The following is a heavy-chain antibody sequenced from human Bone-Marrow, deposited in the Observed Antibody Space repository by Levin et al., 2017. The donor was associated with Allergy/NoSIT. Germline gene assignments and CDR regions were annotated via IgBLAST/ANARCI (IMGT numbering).Heavy chain of an antibody. Sequence: PGGSLRLSCATSGFGFSSYGMHWVRQAPGKGLDWVAIIWYDGNNKFYADSVKGRFTISRDNSKNTLYLQMNSLRAEDTAVYFCARQKLYNWNDYDNNGLDVWGPGTTVTVSS. CDR2: IWYDGNNK. V-gene: IGHV3-33*01. CDR3: ARQKLYNWNDYDNNGLDV. D-gene: IGHD1-20*01. CDR1: GFGFSSYG. J-gene: IGHJ6*02.